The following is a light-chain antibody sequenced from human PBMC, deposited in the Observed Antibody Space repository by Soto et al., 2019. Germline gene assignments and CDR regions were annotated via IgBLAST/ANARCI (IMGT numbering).Light chain of an antibody. J-gene: IGKJ1*01. CDR2: DAT. V-gene: IGKV3-11*01. CDR3: QQRSNWRWT. Sequence: EIVLTQSPATLSLSPGERATLSCRASQSVSSYLAWYQQKPGQAPRLLIYDATNRATGIPARFSGSGSGTDFTLTISCLEPEDCAVYYCQQRSNWRWTFGQGTKVHIK. CDR1: QSVSSY.